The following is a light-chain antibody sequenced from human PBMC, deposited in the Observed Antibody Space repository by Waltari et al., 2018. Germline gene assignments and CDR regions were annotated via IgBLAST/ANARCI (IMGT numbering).Light chain of an antibody. Sequence: QSVLTQPPSVSGAPGQRVTISCTGTTYTIGPNYAVHWYQQLPGTAPRLLIYGNDKRPSGVPDRFSASRSGNSASLAITGLQAEDEADYYCHSHDSSLSAVFGTGTKLTVL. J-gene: IGLJ1*01. CDR3: HSHDSSLSAV. CDR1: TYTIGPNYA. CDR2: GND. V-gene: IGLV1-40*01.